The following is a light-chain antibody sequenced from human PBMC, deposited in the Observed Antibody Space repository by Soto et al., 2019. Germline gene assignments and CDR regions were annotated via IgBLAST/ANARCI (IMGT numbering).Light chain of an antibody. Sequence: QSVLTQPASVSGSPGQSITISCTGTSTDIGRYNYVSWYQQHPGKAPKLIIYDVTTRPSGVSNRFSGSKSGNTASLTISGLQAEDEADYSCCSYTSSSTLGVFGGGTKLTVL. CDR1: STDIGRYNY. V-gene: IGLV2-14*03. CDR2: DVT. CDR3: CSYTSSSTLGV. J-gene: IGLJ3*02.